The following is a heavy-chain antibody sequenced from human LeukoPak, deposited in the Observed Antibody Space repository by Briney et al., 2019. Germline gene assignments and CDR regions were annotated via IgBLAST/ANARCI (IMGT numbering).Heavy chain of an antibody. V-gene: IGHV3-48*03. D-gene: IGHD3-10*01. CDR3: ARDVLLWFGELSG. Sequence: PGGSLRLSCAASGFTFSSYEMNWVRQAPGKGLEWVSYISSSGSTIYYADSVKGRFTISRDNAKNSLYLQMNSLRAEDTAVYYCARDVLLWFGELSGWGQGTLVTVSS. CDR2: ISSSGSTI. J-gene: IGHJ4*02. CDR1: GFTFSSYE.